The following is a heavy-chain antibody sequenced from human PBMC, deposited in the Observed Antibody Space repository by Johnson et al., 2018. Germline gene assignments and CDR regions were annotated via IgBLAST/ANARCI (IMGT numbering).Heavy chain of an antibody. V-gene: IGHV3-33*01. Sequence: QVQLVESGGGVVQPGRSLRLSCAASGFTFSSYGMHWVRQAPGKGLEWVAVIWYDGSNKYYADSVQGRFTISRDNSKNTLYLQMNSLRAEDKAVYYCGRDAMDTAMERDAFDIWGQGTMVTVSS. J-gene: IGHJ3*02. D-gene: IGHD5-18*01. CDR1: GFTFSSYG. CDR3: GRDAMDTAMERDAFDI. CDR2: IWYDGSNK.